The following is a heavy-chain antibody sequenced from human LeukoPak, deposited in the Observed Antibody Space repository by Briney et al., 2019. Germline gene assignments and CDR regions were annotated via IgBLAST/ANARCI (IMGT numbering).Heavy chain of an antibody. Sequence: SETLSLTCTVSGGSISSGDYYWSWIRQPPGKGLEWIGYIYYSGSTYYNPSLKSRVTISVDTSKNQFSLKLSSVTAADTGVYYCARFRAYYDILTGYPYYWYFDLWGRGTLVTVSS. D-gene: IGHD3-9*01. CDR1: GGSISSGDYY. V-gene: IGHV4-30-4*01. J-gene: IGHJ2*01. CDR3: ARFRAYYDILTGYPYYWYFDL. CDR2: IYYSGST.